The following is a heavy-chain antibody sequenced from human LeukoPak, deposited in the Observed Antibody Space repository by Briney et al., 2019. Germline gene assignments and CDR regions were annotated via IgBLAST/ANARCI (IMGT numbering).Heavy chain of an antibody. V-gene: IGHV4-61*02. D-gene: IGHD6-19*01. Sequence: SETLSPTCTVSGGSISSGSYYWSWIRQPAGKGLEWIGRIYTSGSTNYNPSLKSRVTISVDTSKNQFSLKLSSVTAADTAVYYCARDWWGSGWYGFDYWGQGTLVTVSS. CDR3: ARDWWGSGWYGFDY. J-gene: IGHJ4*02. CDR2: IYTSGST. CDR1: GGSISSGSYY.